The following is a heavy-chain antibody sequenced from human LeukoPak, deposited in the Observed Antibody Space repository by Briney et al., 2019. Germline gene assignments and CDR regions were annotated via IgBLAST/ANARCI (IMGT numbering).Heavy chain of an antibody. J-gene: IGHJ4*02. CDR3: AKVIIPKSGTTVVITAPDY. V-gene: IGHV3-30*02. D-gene: IGHD4-23*01. Sequence: SGGSLRLSCAASGFTLSSYGMHWVRQAPGKGLEWVAFIRYDGSNKYYADSVKGRFTISRDNSKNTLYLQMNSLRAEDTAVYYCAKVIIPKSGTTVVITAPDYWGQGTLVTVSS. CDR2: IRYDGSNK. CDR1: GFTLSSYG.